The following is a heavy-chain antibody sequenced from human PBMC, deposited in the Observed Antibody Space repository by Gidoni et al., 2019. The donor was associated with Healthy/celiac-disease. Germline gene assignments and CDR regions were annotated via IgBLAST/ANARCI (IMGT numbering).Heavy chain of an antibody. J-gene: IGHJ6*02. D-gene: IGHD3-10*01. CDR1: GGTFSSYA. Sequence: QVQLVQSGAEVKKPGSSVKVSCKASGGTFSSYAISWVRQAPGQGLEWMGRIIPILCIANYAQKFQGRVTITADKSTSTAYMELSSLRSEDTAVYYCARGGGPITMVRGVIINPYYYYGMDVWGQGTTVTVSS. CDR2: IIPILCIA. CDR3: ARGGGPITMVRGVIINPYYYYGMDV. V-gene: IGHV1-69*04.